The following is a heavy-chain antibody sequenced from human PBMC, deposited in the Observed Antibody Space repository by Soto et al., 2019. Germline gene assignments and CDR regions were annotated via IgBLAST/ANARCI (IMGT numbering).Heavy chain of an antibody. J-gene: IGHJ4*02. CDR1: GGSFSGYY. CDR3: ARGMTTVTYYFDY. V-gene: IGHV4-34*01. Sequence: SETLSLTCAVYGGSFSGYYWSWIRQPPGKGLEWIGEINHSGSTNYNPSLKSRVTISVDTSKNQFSLKLSSVTAADTAVYYCARGMTTVTYYFDYWGQGTLVTVSS. CDR2: INHSGST. D-gene: IGHD4-17*01.